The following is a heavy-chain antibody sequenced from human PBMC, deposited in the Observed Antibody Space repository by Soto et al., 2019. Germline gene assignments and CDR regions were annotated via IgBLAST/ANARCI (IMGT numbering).Heavy chain of an antibody. CDR3: ARGAATVTPGWFDP. CDR2: IYHSGST. D-gene: IGHD4-17*01. Sequence: PSETLSLTCAFSGYSISSGYYCGWIRQTPGKGLEWIASIYHSGSTYYNPSLKSRVTISVDTSKNQFSLKLTSVTAADTAVYYCARGAATVTPGWFDPWGQGIMVTVSS. CDR1: GYSISSGYY. V-gene: IGHV4-38-2*01. J-gene: IGHJ5*02.